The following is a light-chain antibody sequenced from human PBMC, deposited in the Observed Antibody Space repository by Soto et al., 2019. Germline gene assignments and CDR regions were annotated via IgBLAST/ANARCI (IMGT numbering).Light chain of an antibody. J-gene: IGLJ1*01. V-gene: IGLV2-23*01. CDR1: SSDVGSYNL. Sequence: QSVLTQPASVSGSPGQSITISCTGTSSDVGSYNLVSWYQQHPGKAPKLMIYEGSKRPSGVSNRFSGSKSGNTASLTISGLQAEDEADYYCCSYAGSSTPYVFGTGTKXTVL. CDR3: CSYAGSSTPYV. CDR2: EGS.